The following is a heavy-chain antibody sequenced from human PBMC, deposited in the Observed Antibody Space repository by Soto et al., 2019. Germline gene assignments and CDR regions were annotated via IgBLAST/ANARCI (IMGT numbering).Heavy chain of an antibody. V-gene: IGHV3-23*01. CDR3: SKDPNYYHSYYLAV. J-gene: IGHJ6*03. Sequence: PGGSLRLSCASSGFTFSSYAMSWVRQAPGKGLEWVSAISGSGGSTYYADSVKGRFTISRDNSKNTLYLQMNSLRAEDTAVYYCSKDPNYYHSYYLAVWGEGTPVTVSS. CDR1: GFTFSSYA. CDR2: ISGSGGST.